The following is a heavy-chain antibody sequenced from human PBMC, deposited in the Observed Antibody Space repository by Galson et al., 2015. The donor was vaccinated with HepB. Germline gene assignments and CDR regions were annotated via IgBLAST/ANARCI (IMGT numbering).Heavy chain of an antibody. CDR2: IYSGGST. CDR3: ARVRLGAAYFDY. D-gene: IGHD1-26*01. Sequence: SLRLSCAASGFTASSNYMSWVRQAPGKGLEWVSVIYSGGSTYYADSVKGRFTISRDNSKNTLYLQMNSLRAEDTAVYYCARVRLGAAYFDYWGQGTLVTVSS. V-gene: IGHV3-66*01. CDR1: GFTASSNY. J-gene: IGHJ4*02.